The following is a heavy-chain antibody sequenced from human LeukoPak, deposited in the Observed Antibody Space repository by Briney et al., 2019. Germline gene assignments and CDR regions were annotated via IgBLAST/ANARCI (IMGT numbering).Heavy chain of an antibody. J-gene: IGHJ5*02. CDR3: ARGGLLYDSSGYCDT. CDR1: GGSIKSNY. CDR2: IYYSGST. Sequence: SETLSLTCSVSGGSIKSNYWNWFRQTPGKGLEWIGDIYYSGSTTYNPSLKRRVTISVDTSKNEFSPEVRSVTAADTAVYYCARGGLLYDSSGYCDTWGQGTLVTVSS. V-gene: IGHV4-59*01. D-gene: IGHD3-22*01.